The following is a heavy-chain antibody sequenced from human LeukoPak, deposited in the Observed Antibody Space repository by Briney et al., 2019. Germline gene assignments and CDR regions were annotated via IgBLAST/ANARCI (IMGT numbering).Heavy chain of an antibody. CDR3: ARDLGYGSGSYYDYYYYGMDV. J-gene: IGHJ6*04. CDR2: INAGNGNT. D-gene: IGHD3-10*01. V-gene: IGHV1-3*01. Sequence: GASVKVSCKASGYTFTSYAMHWVRQAPGQRLEWMGWINAGNGNTKYSQKFQGRVTITRDTSASTAYMELSSLRSEDTAVYYCARDLGYGSGSYYDYYYYGMDVWGKGTTVTVSS. CDR1: GYTFTSYA.